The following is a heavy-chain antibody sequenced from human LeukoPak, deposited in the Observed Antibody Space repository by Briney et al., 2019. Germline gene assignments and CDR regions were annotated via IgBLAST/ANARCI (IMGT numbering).Heavy chain of an antibody. CDR1: GFTFSSYA. J-gene: IGHJ4*02. CDR3: ARDAFFVKVLDY. D-gene: IGHD3-16*01. CDR2: INSSGGST. V-gene: IGHV3-23*01. Sequence: GGSLRLSCAASGFTFSSYAMNWVRQAPGKGLEWVSSINSSGGSTYYADSVKGRFTISRDNSKNSLYLQMNSLRAEDTAVYYCARDAFFVKVLDYWGQGTLVTVSS.